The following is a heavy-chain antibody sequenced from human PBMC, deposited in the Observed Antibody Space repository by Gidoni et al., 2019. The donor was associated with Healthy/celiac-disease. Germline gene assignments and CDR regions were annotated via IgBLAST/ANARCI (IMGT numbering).Heavy chain of an antibody. CDR3: ARPRTITYYYDSSGYLDAFDI. V-gene: IGHV1-69*04. J-gene: IGHJ3*02. CDR2: IIPILGIA. Sequence: QVQLVQSGAEVKKPGSSVTVSCKASGGTFSSYAIRWVRQAPGQGLEWMGRIIPILGIANYAQKFQGRVTITADKSTSTAYMELSSLRSEDTAVYYCARPRTITYYYDSSGYLDAFDIWGQGTMVTVSS. D-gene: IGHD3-22*01. CDR1: GGTFSSYA.